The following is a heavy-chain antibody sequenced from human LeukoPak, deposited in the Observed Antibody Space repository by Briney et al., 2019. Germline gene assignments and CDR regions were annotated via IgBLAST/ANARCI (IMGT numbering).Heavy chain of an antibody. V-gene: IGHV3-9*01. Sequence: GRSLRLSCAASGFTFDDYAMHWVRQAPGKGLEWVSGISWNSGSIGYADSVKGRFTISRDNAKNSLYLQMNSLRAEDTALYYCAKVECYGGNSYFDYWGQGTLVTVSS. D-gene: IGHD4-23*01. CDR1: GFTFDDYA. CDR2: ISWNSGSI. J-gene: IGHJ4*02. CDR3: AKVECYGGNSYFDY.